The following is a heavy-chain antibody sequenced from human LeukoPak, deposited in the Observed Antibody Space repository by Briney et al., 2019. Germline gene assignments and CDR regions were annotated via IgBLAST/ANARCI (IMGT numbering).Heavy chain of an antibody. CDR1: AGTFRGDY. D-gene: IGHD3-16*01. J-gene: IGHJ4*02. CDR3: ARGVFVINIHGGAVGPFFDS. Sequence: SETLSLTCAVSAGTFRGDYWTWSRHPPPPGMELMGETNHSGTTNYNPSLKSRVTMSVDTSKDQLSLKLTSVTAADTAVYYCARGVFVINIHGGAVGPFFDSWGQGSLVTVSS. CDR2: TNHSGTT. V-gene: IGHV4-34*01.